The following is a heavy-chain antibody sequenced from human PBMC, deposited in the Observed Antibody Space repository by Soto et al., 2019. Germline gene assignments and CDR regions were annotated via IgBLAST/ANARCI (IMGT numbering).Heavy chain of an antibody. CDR3: AREHYYDSSGYYSDYFDY. J-gene: IGHJ4*02. CDR1: GYTFTSYG. V-gene: IGHV1-18*01. CDR2: ISAYNGNT. Sequence: GASVKVSCKASGYTFTSYGISWVRQAPGQGLEWMGWISAYNGNTNYAQKLQGRVTMTTDTSTSTAYMELRSLRSDDTAVYYCAREHYYDSSGYYSDYFDYWGQGTLVTVSS. D-gene: IGHD3-22*01.